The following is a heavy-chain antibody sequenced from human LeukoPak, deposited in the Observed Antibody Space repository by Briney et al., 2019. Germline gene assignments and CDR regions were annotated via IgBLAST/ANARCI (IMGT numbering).Heavy chain of an antibody. CDR2: INHSGST. Sequence: SDTLSLTCAVYGGSFSGYYWSSIRQPPGKGMEWIGEINHSGSTNSNPSIKGRATISVDTTNNQLSMKLRSLPAADTAVYYCASRGGELRGLYYYYYYMDVWGKGTTVTIS. V-gene: IGHV4-34*01. CDR3: ASRGGELRGLYYYYYYMDV. CDR1: GGSFSGYY. D-gene: IGHD1-26*01. J-gene: IGHJ6*03.